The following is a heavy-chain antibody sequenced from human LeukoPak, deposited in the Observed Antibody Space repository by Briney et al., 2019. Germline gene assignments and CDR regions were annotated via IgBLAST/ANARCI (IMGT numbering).Heavy chain of an antibody. Sequence: ASVKVSCKASGYTFTSYYMHWVRQAPGQGLKWMGWINPNSGGTNYAQKFQGRVTMTRDTSISTAYMELSRLRSDDTAVYYCARGDPHPYAFDIWGQGTMVTVSS. CDR2: INPNSGGT. D-gene: IGHD2-21*01. CDR3: ARGDPHPYAFDI. CDR1: GYTFTSYY. V-gene: IGHV1-2*02. J-gene: IGHJ3*02.